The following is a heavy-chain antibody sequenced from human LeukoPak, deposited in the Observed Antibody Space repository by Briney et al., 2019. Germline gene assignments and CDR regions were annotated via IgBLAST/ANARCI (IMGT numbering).Heavy chain of an antibody. CDR1: GGSISSSSYS. Sequence: SETLSLTCTVSGGSISSSSYSWSWIRQPPGKGLEWVGYIYHSGSTYYNPSLKSRVTISVDRSKNQFSLKLSSVTAADTAVYYCAIGNYYDSSGPWRFDLWGRGTLVTVSS. CDR2: IYHSGST. J-gene: IGHJ2*01. D-gene: IGHD3-22*01. V-gene: IGHV4-30-2*01. CDR3: AIGNYYDSSGPWRFDL.